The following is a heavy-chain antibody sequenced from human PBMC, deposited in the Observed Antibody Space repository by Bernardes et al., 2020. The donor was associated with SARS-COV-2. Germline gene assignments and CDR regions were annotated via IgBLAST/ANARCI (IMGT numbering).Heavy chain of an antibody. D-gene: IGHD3-22*01. Sequence: SETLSLTCTVSGGSISSGGYYWSWIRQHPGKGLEWIGYIYYSGSTYYNPSLKSRVTISVDTSKNQFSLKLSSVTAADTAVYYCARARITMIVVLDAFDIWGQGTLVTVYS. CDR1: GGSISSGGYY. CDR2: IYYSGST. V-gene: IGHV4-31*03. J-gene: IGHJ4*02. CDR3: ARARITMIVVLDAFDI.